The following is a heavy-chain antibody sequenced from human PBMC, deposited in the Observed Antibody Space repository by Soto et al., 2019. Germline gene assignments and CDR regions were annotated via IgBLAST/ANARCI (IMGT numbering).Heavy chain of an antibody. CDR1: GFTFRTYP. J-gene: IGHJ4*02. V-gene: IGHV3-30-3*01. CDR3: ARGFGQWPIDD. Sequence: GGSRRLSWAASGFTFRTYPMHGVRQAPGKGLEWVAVISYDGSNKYYADSLKGRFTISRDNSKNTLYLQMNSLRAEDTAVYYCARGFGQWPIDDWGQGTLVTVSS. CDR2: ISYDGSNK. D-gene: IGHD6-19*01.